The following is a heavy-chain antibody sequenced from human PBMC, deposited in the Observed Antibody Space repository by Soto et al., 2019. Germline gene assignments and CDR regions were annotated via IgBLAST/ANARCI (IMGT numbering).Heavy chain of an antibody. D-gene: IGHD6-19*01. CDR2: IYYSGST. J-gene: IGHJ3*02. CDR3: ARRKAVAGAPGAFDI. CDR1: GGSISSSRYY. Sequence: QLQLQESGPGLVKPSETLSLTCTVSGGSISSSRYYWGWIRQPPGKGVEWIGSIYYSGSTYYNPSLKSRVTISVDTSKNQFSLKLSSVTAADTAVYYCARRKAVAGAPGAFDIWGQGTMVTVSS. V-gene: IGHV4-39*01.